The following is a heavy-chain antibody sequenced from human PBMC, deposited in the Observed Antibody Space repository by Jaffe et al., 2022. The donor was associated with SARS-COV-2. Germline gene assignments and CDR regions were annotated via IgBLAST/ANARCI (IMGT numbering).Heavy chain of an antibody. CDR3: ARARIAAAGMGAFDM. V-gene: IGHV4-34*01. CDR2: INHSGST. CDR1: GGSFSGYY. D-gene: IGHD6-13*01. J-gene: IGHJ3*02. Sequence: QVQLQQWGAGLLKPSETLSLTCAVYGGSFSGYYWTWIRQPPGKGLEWIGEINHSGSTNYNPSLKSRVTISVDTSKNQFSLKLSSVTAADTAVYHCARARIAAAGMGAFDMWGQGTMVTVSS.